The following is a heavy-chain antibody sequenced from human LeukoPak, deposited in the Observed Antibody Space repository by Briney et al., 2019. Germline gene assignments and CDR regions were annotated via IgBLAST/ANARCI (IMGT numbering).Heavy chain of an antibody. CDR3: ARGWDYDSGGRPTAYVY. Sequence: SVKVSCKASGGTFSSYATSWVRQAPGQGLEWMGGIIPIFGTANYAQKFQGRVTITADESTSTAYMELSSLRSEDTAVYYCARGWDYDSGGRPTAYVYWGQGTLVTVSS. CDR1: GGTFSSYA. J-gene: IGHJ4*02. D-gene: IGHD3-22*01. V-gene: IGHV1-69*13. CDR2: IIPIFGTA.